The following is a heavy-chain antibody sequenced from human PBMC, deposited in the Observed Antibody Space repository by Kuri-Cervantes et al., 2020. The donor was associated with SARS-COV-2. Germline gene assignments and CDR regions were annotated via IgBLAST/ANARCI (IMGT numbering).Heavy chain of an antibody. Sequence: GESLKISCAASGFTFSKYWMNWVRQAPGKGLEWVANIQEDGNEKYYVDSVKGRFTISRDNARNSLDLLLKSLRVEDTAVYYCARGGSGNYPNLLGYWGQGTLVTVSS. CDR1: GFTFSKYW. CDR2: IQEDGNEK. J-gene: IGHJ4*02. D-gene: IGHD4-11*01. CDR3: ARGGSGNYPNLLGY. V-gene: IGHV3-7*01.